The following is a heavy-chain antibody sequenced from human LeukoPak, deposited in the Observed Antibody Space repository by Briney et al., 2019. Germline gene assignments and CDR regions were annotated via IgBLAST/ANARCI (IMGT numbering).Heavy chain of an antibody. CDR1: GFIFSSYS. CDR2: ISSSSSFI. V-gene: IGHV3-21*01. D-gene: IGHD6-13*01. Sequence: SGGSLRLSCAASGFIFSSYSMNWVRQAPGKGLEWVSFISSSSSFIYYADSVRGRFTISRDNAKNSLYLQMNSLRAEDTAVYYCASLPPEETRSSWFNYYYYMDVWGKGTAVTISS. J-gene: IGHJ6*03. CDR3: ASLPPEETRSSWFNYYYYMDV.